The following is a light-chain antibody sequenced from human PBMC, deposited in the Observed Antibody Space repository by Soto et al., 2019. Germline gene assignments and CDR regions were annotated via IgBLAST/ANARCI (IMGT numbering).Light chain of an antibody. CDR2: GAS. V-gene: IGKV3-20*01. CDR1: QSVSRSY. CDR3: QQYGSSPQT. J-gene: IGKJ1*01. Sequence: IVLTQSPGTLSLSPGDRATLSCRASQSVSRSYLGWYQQKPGQAPRLLIYGASSRATGIPDRFSGSGSGTDFTLTISRLEPEDFAVYYCQQYGSSPQTFGQGTKVDIK.